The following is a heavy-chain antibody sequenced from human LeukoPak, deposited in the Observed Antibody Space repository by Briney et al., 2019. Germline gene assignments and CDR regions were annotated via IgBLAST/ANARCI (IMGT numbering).Heavy chain of an antibody. CDR2: IYTSGST. J-gene: IGHJ6*03. CDR3: ARSYSSSWYHYYYYMDV. CDR1: GGSISSGSYY. V-gene: IGHV4-61*02. D-gene: IGHD6-13*01. Sequence: SETLSLTCTVSGGSISSGSYYWSRIRQPAGKGLEWIGRIYTSGSTNYNPSLKSRVTISVDTSKNQFSLKLSSVTAADTAVYYCARSYSSSWYHYYYYMDVWGKGTTVTISS.